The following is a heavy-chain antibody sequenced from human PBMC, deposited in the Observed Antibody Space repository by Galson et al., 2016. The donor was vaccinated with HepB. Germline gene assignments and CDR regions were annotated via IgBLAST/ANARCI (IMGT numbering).Heavy chain of an antibody. Sequence: SLRLSCATSGFSFSHYTMNWVRQAPGKGLEWVSSISSDSRHSSSADSLRGRFAISRDNAKNSLFLQMNGLRAEDTAVYYCARSPPEQWLALDSWGRGTLVAVSS. CDR1: GFSFSHYT. V-gene: IGHV3-21*01. CDR3: ARSPPEQWLALDS. D-gene: IGHD6-19*01. CDR2: ISSDSRHS. J-gene: IGHJ4*02.